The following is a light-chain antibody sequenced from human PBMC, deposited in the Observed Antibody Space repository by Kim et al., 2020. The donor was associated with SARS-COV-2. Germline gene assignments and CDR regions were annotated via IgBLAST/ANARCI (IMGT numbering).Light chain of an antibody. V-gene: IGKV1-39*01. CDR2: AAS. Sequence: DIQMTQSPSSLSASVGDRVTITCRASQSISSYLNWYQQKPGKAPKLLIYAASSFQSGVPSRFSGSGSGTDFTLTISSLQPEDFATYYCQQSYRISRTFGQGTKLEI. CDR3: QQSYRISRT. J-gene: IGKJ2*01. CDR1: QSISSY.